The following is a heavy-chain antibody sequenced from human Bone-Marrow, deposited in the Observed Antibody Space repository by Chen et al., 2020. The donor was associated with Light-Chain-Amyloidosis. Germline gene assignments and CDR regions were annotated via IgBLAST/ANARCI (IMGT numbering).Heavy chain of an antibody. D-gene: IGHD3-22*01. CDR2: IYYSGST. J-gene: IGHJ4*02. CDR3: ARGRDYYDSSGYSYYFDY. CDR1: GGSISRGGYY. V-gene: IGHV4-31*03. Sequence: QVQLQESGPGLVKPSQTLSLTCTVPGGSISRGGYYWSWIRQHPGKGLEWIGYIYYSGSTYYNPSLKSRVTISVDTSKNQFSLKLSSVTAEDTAVYYCARGRDYYDSSGYSYYFDYWGQGTLVTVSS.